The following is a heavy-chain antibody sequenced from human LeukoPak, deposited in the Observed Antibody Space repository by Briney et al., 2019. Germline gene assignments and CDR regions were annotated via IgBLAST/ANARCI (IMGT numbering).Heavy chain of an antibody. CDR3: AKEDYYGSGSYSN. Sequence: GGSLRLSCVASGFGLSAFWMNWVRQAPGKGLEWVSAISSSGGSTYYADSVKGRFTISRDNSKNTLYLQMNSLRAEDTAVYYCAKEDYYGSGSYSNWGQGTLVTVSS. J-gene: IGHJ4*02. D-gene: IGHD3-10*01. CDR1: GFGLSAFW. CDR2: ISSSGGST. V-gene: IGHV3-23*01.